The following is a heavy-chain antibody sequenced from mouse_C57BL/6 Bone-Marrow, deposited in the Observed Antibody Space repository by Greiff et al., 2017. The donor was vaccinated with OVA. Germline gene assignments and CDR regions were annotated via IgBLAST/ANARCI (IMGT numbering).Heavy chain of an antibody. V-gene: IGHV1-22*01. Sequence: EVKVVESGPELVKPGASVKMSCKASGYTFTDYNMHWVKQSHGKSLEWIGYINPNNGGTSYNQKFKGKATLTVNKSSSTAYMELRSLTSEDSAVYYCARPLYYSNLAYWGQGTLVTVSA. CDR3: ARPLYYSNLAY. J-gene: IGHJ3*01. CDR1: GYTFTDYN. CDR2: INPNNGGT. D-gene: IGHD2-5*01.